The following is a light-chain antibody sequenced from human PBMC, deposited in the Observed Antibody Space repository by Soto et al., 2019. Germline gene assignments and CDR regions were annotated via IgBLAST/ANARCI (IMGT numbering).Light chain of an antibody. CDR3: QHYGNSPLT. CDR2: GAS. J-gene: IGKJ5*01. Sequence: EIVLTQSPGTLSLSPGEGATLSCRASQSVSSSQLAWYQQKPGQAPRLLVYGASSRATGIPERFSGSVSETDFTLSISRLEPEDFAVYYCQHYGNSPLTFGQGTRLEIK. V-gene: IGKV3-20*01. CDR1: QSVSSSQ.